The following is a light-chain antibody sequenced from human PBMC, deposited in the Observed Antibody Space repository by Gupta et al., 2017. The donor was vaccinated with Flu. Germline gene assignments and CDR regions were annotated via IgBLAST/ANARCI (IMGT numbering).Light chain of an antibody. CDR2: GNS. J-gene: IGLJ1*01. V-gene: IGLV1-40*01. Sequence: QSVLTQPPSVSGAPGQRVTISCTGSSSNIGAGYDGPWYQQLPGTAPKLLIYGNSNRPSGVPDRFSGSKSGTSASLAITGLQAEDEADYYCQSYDSSLSALYVFGTGTKVTVL. CDR1: SSNIGAGYD. CDR3: QSYDSSLSALYV.